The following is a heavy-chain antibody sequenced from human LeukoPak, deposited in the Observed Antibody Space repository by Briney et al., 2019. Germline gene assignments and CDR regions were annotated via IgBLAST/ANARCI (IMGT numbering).Heavy chain of an antibody. D-gene: IGHD2-21*02. V-gene: IGHV4-34*01. CDR3: ARQGYCGGDCYSVQH. CDR1: GGSFSGYY. J-gene: IGHJ1*01. Sequence: PSETLSLTCAVYGGSFSGYYWSWIRQPPGKGLEWIGEINHSGSTNYNPSLKSRVTISVDTSKNQFSLKLRSVTAADTAVYHCARQGYCGGDCYSVQHWGQGTLVTVSS. CDR2: INHSGST.